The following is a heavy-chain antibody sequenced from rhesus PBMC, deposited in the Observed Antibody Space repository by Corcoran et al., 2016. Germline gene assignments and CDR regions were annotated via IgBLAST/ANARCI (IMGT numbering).Heavy chain of an antibody. D-gene: IGHD2-21*01. J-gene: IGHJ4*01. CDR1: GGSISSNY. CDR3: ARDLPQYPFDY. CDR2: IYGRGGST. V-gene: IGHV4-160*01. Sequence: QVQLQESGPGRVKPSETLSLTCAVSGGSISSNYWSWIRPAPGKGREWIGRIYGRGGSTDYNPSIKSRVTISTDTSKNQFSLKLSSVTAADTAVYYCARDLPQYPFDYWGQGVLVTVSS.